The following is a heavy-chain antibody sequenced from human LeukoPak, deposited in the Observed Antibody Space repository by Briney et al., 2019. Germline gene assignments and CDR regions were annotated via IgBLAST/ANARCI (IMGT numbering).Heavy chain of an antibody. D-gene: IGHD3-10*01. CDR3: ANMVRGVSSAPFDY. J-gene: IGHJ4*02. CDR1: GGSFSGYY. V-gene: IGHV4-34*01. CDR2: INHSGST. Sequence: SETLSLTCAVYGGSFSGYYWSWIRQPPGKGLEWIGEINHSGSTNYNPSLKSRVTISVDTSKNQFSLKLSSVTAADTAVYYCANMVRGVSSAPFDYWGQGTLVTVSS.